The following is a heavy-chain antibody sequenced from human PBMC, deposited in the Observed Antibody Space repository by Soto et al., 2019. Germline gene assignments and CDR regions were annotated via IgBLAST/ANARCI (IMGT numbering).Heavy chain of an antibody. J-gene: IGHJ6*03. CDR2: ISSSGGSS. CDR3: ANDPRSFSGGDYYSGYYGYIDV. D-gene: IGHD2-21*02. Sequence: EVQLLESGGGLVQPGGSLRLSCAASGFTFSNYDMSWVRQAPGKGLEWVSTISSSGGSSYYANSAKGWFTISRDNSKNTLYPRMHSLRVEDTVVYFGANDPRSFSGGDYYSGYYGYIDVWGEGTTVTVSS. V-gene: IGHV3-23*01. CDR1: GFTFSNYD.